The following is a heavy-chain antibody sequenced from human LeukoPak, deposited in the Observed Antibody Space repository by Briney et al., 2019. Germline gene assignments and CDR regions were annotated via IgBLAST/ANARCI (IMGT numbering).Heavy chain of an antibody. CDR2: IYHSGST. Sequence: PSETLSLTCAVSGYSISSGYYWGWIRQPPGKGLEWIGSIYHSGSTYYNPSLKSRVTISVDTSKNQFSLKLSSVTAADTAVYYCARDPAAAGRAPLDAFDIWGQRTMVTVSS. J-gene: IGHJ3*02. CDR3: ARDPAAAGRAPLDAFDI. D-gene: IGHD6-13*01. CDR1: GYSISSGYY. V-gene: IGHV4-38-2*02.